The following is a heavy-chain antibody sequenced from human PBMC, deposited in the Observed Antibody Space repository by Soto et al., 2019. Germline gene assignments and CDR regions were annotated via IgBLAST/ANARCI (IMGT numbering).Heavy chain of an antibody. CDR3: AKEGSSGWAYYYYGMDV. CDR1: GFPCSSYA. D-gene: IGHD6-19*01. Sequence: GGSLRLSSAASGFPCSSYAMSWFRQAPGKGLEWVSAISGSGGSTYYADSVKGRFTISRDNSKNTLYLQMNSLRAEDTAVYYCAKEGSSGWAYYYYGMDVWGQGTTVTVSS. V-gene: IGHV3-23*01. CDR2: ISGSGGST. J-gene: IGHJ6*02.